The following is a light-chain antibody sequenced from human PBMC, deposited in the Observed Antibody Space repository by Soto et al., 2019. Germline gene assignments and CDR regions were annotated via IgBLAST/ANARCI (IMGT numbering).Light chain of an antibody. CDR1: SSDVGGYNY. Sequence: QSVLTQPASVSGSPGQSVTISCTGTSSDVGGYNYVSWYQHHPGKAPKLMIYDVTNRPSGVFNRFSGSKSGNTASLTISGLQAEDEADYYCSSFTSSSVYVFGIGTKVTVL. CDR2: DVT. J-gene: IGLJ1*01. CDR3: SSFTSSSVYV. V-gene: IGLV2-14*03.